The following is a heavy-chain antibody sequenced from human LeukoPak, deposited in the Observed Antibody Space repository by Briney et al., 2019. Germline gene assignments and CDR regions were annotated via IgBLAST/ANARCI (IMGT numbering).Heavy chain of an antibody. Sequence: GGSLRLSCAASGFTFSSYEMNWVRQAPGKGLEWVAVISYDGSNKYYADSVKGRFTISRGNSKNTLYLQMNSLRAEDTAVYYCAKDQNDILTGDSGAFGYWGQGTLVTVSS. CDR3: AKDQNDILTGDSGAFGY. CDR1: GFTFSSYE. V-gene: IGHV3-30*18. J-gene: IGHJ4*02. D-gene: IGHD3-9*01. CDR2: ISYDGSNK.